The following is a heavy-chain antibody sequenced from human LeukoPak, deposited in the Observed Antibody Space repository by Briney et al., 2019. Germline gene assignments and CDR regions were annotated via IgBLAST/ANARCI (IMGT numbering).Heavy chain of an antibody. CDR3: AREGHRAPYEYGGV. J-gene: IGHJ6*02. V-gene: IGHV1-18*01. CDR1: GYTFTSYG. D-gene: IGHD3-16*01. Sequence: ASVKVSCKASGYTFTSYGISWVRQAPGQGLEWMGWISAHNGNTNYAQKLQGRVTMTTDTSTSTAYMELRSLRSDDTAVYYCAREGHRAPYEYGGVWGQGTTVTVSS. CDR2: ISAHNGNT.